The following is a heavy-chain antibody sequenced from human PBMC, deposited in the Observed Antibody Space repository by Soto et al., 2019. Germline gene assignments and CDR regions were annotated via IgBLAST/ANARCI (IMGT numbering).Heavy chain of an antibody. CDR3: ARDLCYYILTGYSPYVMDV. CDR1: GYTFTSYG. V-gene: IGHV1-18*01. D-gene: IGHD3-9*01. J-gene: IGHJ6*02. CDR2: ISAYNGNT. Sequence: GASVKVSFKASGYTFTSYGISWVRQAPGQGLEWMGWISAYNGNTNYAQKLQGRVTMTTDTSTSTAYMELRSLRSDDTAVYYCARDLCYYILTGYSPYVMDVWGQRTTVTVSS.